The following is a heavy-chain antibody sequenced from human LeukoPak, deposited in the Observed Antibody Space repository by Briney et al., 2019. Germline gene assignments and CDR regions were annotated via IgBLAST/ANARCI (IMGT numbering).Heavy chain of an antibody. Sequence: PGGSLRLSCAASGFTFSSYAMSWVRQAPGRGLDWVSAINGGGDTTYYADSVKGRFTISRDNSKNTLYLQISSLRAEDTAVYYCAKDLGKAHYYAGSGYPGYGDTFDIWGQGTMVIVSS. J-gene: IGHJ3*02. CDR3: AKDLGKAHYYAGSGYPGYGDTFDI. V-gene: IGHV3-23*01. CDR2: INGGGDTT. D-gene: IGHD3-22*01. CDR1: GFTFSSYA.